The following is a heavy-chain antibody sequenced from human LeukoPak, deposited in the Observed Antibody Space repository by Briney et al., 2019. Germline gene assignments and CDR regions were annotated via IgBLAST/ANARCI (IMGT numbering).Heavy chain of an antibody. J-gene: IGHJ6*03. V-gene: IGHV5-51*01. Sequence: GESLKISCKGGAYSFTNYWIVWVRQMPGKGLEWMGVIYYDDSETRYSPSFQGQVTISADKSISTAYLQWSSLKASDTAMYYCARHRQQLGPIYYYYMDVWGKGTTVTVSS. CDR3: ARHRQQLGPIYYYYMDV. CDR1: AYSFTNYW. CDR2: IYYDDSET. D-gene: IGHD6-13*01.